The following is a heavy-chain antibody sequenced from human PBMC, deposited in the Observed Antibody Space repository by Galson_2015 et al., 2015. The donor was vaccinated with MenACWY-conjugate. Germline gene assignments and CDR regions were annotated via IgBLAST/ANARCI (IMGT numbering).Heavy chain of an antibody. D-gene: IGHD2-21*02. CDR1: GLTFSSYS. CDR3: ARGRHIVVVTAIHAFDI. CDR2: ISSSSTI. V-gene: IGHV3-48*01. Sequence: SLRLSCAASGLTFSSYSMNWVRQAPGKGLEWVSYISSSSTIYYADSVKGRFTISRDNAKNSLYLQMNSLRAEDTAVYYCARGRHIVVVTAIHAFDIWGQGTMVTVSS. J-gene: IGHJ3*02.